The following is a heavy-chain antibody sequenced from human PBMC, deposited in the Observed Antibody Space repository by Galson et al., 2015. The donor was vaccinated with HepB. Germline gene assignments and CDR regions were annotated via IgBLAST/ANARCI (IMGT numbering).Heavy chain of an antibody. Sequence: PALVKPTQTLTLTCTFSGFSLSTSGVGVGWIRQPPGKALEWLALIYWDDDKRYSPSLKSRLTITKDTSKNQVVLTMTNMDPVDTATYYCARIPNTATDVFYDYWGQGTLVTVSS. CDR1: GFSLSTSGVG. J-gene: IGHJ4*02. D-gene: IGHD5-18*01. V-gene: IGHV2-5*02. CDR3: ARIPNTATDVFYDY. CDR2: IYWDDDK.